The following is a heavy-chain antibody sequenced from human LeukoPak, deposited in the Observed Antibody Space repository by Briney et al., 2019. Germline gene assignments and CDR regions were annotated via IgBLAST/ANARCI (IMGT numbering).Heavy chain of an antibody. J-gene: IGHJ2*01. CDR1: GFTFSRYA. V-gene: IGHV3-30-3*01. Sequence: GALRLSCVASGFTFSRYAMHWVRQAPGKGLEWVAALVSYNGNTEYHADSVKGRFTISRDNSKNTLYLQMSGLRVEDTAVYYCAKDFSSLPNWYFDRWGRGTLVTVSS. CDR3: AKDFSSLPNWYFDR. D-gene: IGHD3-16*01. CDR2: VSYNGNTE.